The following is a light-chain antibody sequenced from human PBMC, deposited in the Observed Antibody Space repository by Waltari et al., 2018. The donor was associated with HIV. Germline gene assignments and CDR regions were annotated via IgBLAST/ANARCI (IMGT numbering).Light chain of an antibody. Sequence: DIQMTPSPSYVSASVGDRVPTTCRASQGISNWLAWYQQKPGKAPKLLIYAASSLQSGVPSRFSGSGSGTDFTLTISSLQPEDSATYYCQQANSFPPIFGPGTKVEIK. CDR1: QGISNW. CDR3: QQANSFPPI. J-gene: IGKJ3*01. V-gene: IGKV1-12*01. CDR2: AAS.